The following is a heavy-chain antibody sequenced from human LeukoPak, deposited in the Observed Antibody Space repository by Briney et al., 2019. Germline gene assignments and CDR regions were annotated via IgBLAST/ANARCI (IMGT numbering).Heavy chain of an antibody. J-gene: IGHJ5*02. Sequence: ASVTVSCTASGGTFSSYAISWVRQAPGQGLEWMGGIIPIFGTANYAQKFQGRVTITADESTSTAYMELSSLRSEDTAVYYCAREWELESWFDPWGQGTLVTVSS. V-gene: IGHV1-69*13. D-gene: IGHD1-26*01. CDR2: IIPIFGTA. CDR1: GGTFSSYA. CDR3: AREWELESWFDP.